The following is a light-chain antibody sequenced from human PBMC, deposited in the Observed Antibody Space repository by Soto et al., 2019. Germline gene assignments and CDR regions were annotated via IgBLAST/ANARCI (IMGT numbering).Light chain of an antibody. Sequence: EVVLTQSPGTLALSRGERSTLSCSASQSVSSSYLAWYQHRPGQAPRLLIFGASSRATGIPDRFSGTGSGTDFTLTISRLEPEDFAVYYCQQYGNSPWTCGQGTKGDIK. V-gene: IGKV3-20*01. CDR1: QSVSSSY. CDR2: GAS. J-gene: IGKJ1*01. CDR3: QQYGNSPWT.